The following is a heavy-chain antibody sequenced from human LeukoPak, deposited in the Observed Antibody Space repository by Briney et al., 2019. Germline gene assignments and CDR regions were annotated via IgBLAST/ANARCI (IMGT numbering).Heavy chain of an antibody. CDR3: AKGTLQQFDY. D-gene: IGHD1-1*01. CDR2: ITGNGGYT. CDR1: GFTFSNYA. Sequence: RGSLRLSWAASGFTFSNYAMNWVRQAPGKGLEWVSGITGNGGYTYYADSVKGRFTISRDNSRSTLYLQINSPRAEDTAIYFCAKGTLQQFDYWGQGTLVTVSS. V-gene: IGHV3-23*01. J-gene: IGHJ4*02.